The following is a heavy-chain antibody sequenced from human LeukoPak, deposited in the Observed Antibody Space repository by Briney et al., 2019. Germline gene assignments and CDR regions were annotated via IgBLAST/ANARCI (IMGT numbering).Heavy chain of an antibody. CDR3: AKDGSGSSKGDY. J-gene: IGHJ4*02. CDR1: GFTFSSYS. Sequence: PGGSLRLSCAASGFTFSSYSMNWVRQAPGKGLEWVSAISGSGGSTYYADSVKGRFTISRDNSKNTLYLQMNSLRAEDTAVYYCAKDGSGSSKGDYWGQGTLVTVSS. D-gene: IGHD3-10*01. V-gene: IGHV3-23*01. CDR2: ISGSGGST.